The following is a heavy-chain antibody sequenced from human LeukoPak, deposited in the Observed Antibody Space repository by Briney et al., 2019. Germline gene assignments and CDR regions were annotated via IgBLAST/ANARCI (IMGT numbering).Heavy chain of an antibody. D-gene: IGHD3-22*01. J-gene: IGHJ1*01. CDR1: GGSFSGYY. CDR2: IHYSGST. CDR3: ARDDSSSTEYFLH. V-gene: IGHV4-59*01. Sequence: SETLSLTCAVYGGSFSGYYWNWIRQPPGKGLEWIGYIHYSGSTNYNPSLKSRVTMSVDTSKNQFSLQLSSVTAADTAVYYCARDDSSSTEYFLHWGQGTLVTVSS.